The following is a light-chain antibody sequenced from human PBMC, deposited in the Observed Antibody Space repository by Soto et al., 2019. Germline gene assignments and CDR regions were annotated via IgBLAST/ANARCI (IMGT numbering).Light chain of an antibody. Sequence: EIVLTQSPGTLFLSPGDRATLSCRASQTVNNGYLAWYQHKPGQAPRLLIFDASTRATGIPDRFSGSGSGRDFTLTISGLDPADLAVYYCQVYGMSPKTFGQGTKVE. CDR3: QVYGMSPKT. J-gene: IGKJ1*01. CDR2: DAS. CDR1: QTVNNGY. V-gene: IGKV3-20*01.